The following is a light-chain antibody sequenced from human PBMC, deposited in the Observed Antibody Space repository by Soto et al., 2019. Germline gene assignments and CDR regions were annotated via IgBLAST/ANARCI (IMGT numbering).Light chain of an antibody. V-gene: IGLV2-14*01. J-gene: IGLJ1*01. CDR3: SSYTTGGSYV. CDR2: DVS. CDR1: SSDVGGYNS. Sequence: QSALIQPASVSGSPGLSIAISCTGTSSDVGGYNSVSWYQQHPGKAPKLMIYDVSNRPSGVSNRFSGSKSGNTASLTISGLQAEDEGDYYCSSYTTGGSYVFGTGTKVTVL.